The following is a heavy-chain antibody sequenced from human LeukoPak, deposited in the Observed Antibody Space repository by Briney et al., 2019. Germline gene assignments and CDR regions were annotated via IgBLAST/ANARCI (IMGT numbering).Heavy chain of an antibody. J-gene: IGHJ3*02. CDR3: ARDPGKAAAASTWGAFDI. V-gene: IGHV1-46*01. CDR2: INPSGGST. Sequence: ASVKVSCKASGYTFTSYYMHWVRQAPGQGLEWMGIINPSGGSTSYAQKFQGRVTMTRDTSTSTVHMELSSLRSEDTAVYYCARDPGKAAAASTWGAFDIWGQGTMVTVSS. CDR1: GYTFTSYY. D-gene: IGHD6-13*01.